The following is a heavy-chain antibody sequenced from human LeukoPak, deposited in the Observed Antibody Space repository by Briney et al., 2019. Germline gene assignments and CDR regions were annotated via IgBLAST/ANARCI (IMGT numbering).Heavy chain of an antibody. CDR3: VKDVERYSSGGRGNMDY. CDR1: GFTFSSYA. V-gene: IGHV3-23*01. J-gene: IGHJ4*02. Sequence: GGSLRLSCAASGFTFSSYAMSWVRQAPGKGLEWVSAISGSGGSTYYADSVKGRFTFSRDNSENTLYLQMDSLRDDDTALYYCVKDVERYSSGGRGNMDYWGQGTLVTVSS. CDR2: ISGSGGST. D-gene: IGHD2-15*01.